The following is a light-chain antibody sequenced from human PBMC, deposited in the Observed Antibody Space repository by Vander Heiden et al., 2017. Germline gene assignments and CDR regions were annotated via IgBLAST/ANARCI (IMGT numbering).Light chain of an antibody. V-gene: IGKV3-15*01. CDR1: QSVSSD. J-gene: IGKJ2*01. CDR3: QQYNDWPYT. CDR2: GAS. Sequence: EIVITQSPATLSVSPGERATLACRASQSVSSDLAWYQQKPGQAPRLLIYGASTRATGIPGRFSGGGSGTEFSLTISSLQSEDFAVYYCQQYNDWPYTFGQGTKLEIK.